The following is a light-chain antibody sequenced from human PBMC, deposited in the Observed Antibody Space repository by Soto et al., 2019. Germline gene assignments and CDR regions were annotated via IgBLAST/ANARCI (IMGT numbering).Light chain of an antibody. CDR1: QSVGSSS. J-gene: IGKJ5*01. Sequence: VLPPAPDILLLPRGERATLSCQAIQSVGSSSLGWYQQKPGQAPRLVIFDISNRATGIPDRFSGSGSGTDFTLTITRLEPEDFAVYYCQQYGSSPITFGQGTRLEIK. CDR3: QQYGSSPIT. V-gene: IGKV3-20*01. CDR2: DIS.